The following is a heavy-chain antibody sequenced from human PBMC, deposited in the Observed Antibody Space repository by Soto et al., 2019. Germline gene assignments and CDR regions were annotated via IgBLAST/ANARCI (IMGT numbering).Heavy chain of an antibody. CDR2: IHHSGRT. CDR1: GDSISSRNW. J-gene: IGHJ5*02. V-gene: IGHV4-4*02. CDR3: ARRKLEMMYVGWFDP. D-gene: IGHD2-8*01. Sequence: QVQLQESGPGLVKPSETLSLTCAVSGDSISSRNWWSWVRQTPGKGLEYIGEIHHSGRTNYNPSLKSRVTMSVDKSKNQFSLHLNSVTAADTAIYYCARRKLEMMYVGWFDPWGQGTLVTVSS.